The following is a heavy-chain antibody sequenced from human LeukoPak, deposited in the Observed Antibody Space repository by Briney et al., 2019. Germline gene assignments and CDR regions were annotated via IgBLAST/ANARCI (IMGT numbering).Heavy chain of an antibody. D-gene: IGHD6-19*01. J-gene: IGHJ1*01. CDR2: IRSKANNYAT. CDR3: SAGPSGWTEFFQH. CDR1: GFTLSDYT. Sequence: GGSLRLSCAAPGFTLSDYTMHWVRQASGKGLEWVARIRSKANNYATEYGPSVKGRFTISRDDAENTAYLQMNSLKTEDAAIYYCSAGPSGWTEFFQHWGQGTLVTVSS. V-gene: IGHV3-73*01.